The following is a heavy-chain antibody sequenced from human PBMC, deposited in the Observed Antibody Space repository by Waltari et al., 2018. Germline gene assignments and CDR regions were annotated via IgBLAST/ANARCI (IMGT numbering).Heavy chain of an antibody. Sequence: EVQLLESGGGLVQPGGSLRLSCAASGFTFSSYAMSWVRQAPGEGLEWVSAISGSGGSTYYADSVKGRFTISRDNSKNTLYLQMNSLRAEDTAVYYCASLEGMITFGGVIGTSDAFDIWGQGTMVTVSS. D-gene: IGHD3-16*02. CDR2: ISGSGGST. J-gene: IGHJ3*02. CDR1: GFTFSSYA. V-gene: IGHV3-23*01. CDR3: ASLEGMITFGGVIGTSDAFDI.